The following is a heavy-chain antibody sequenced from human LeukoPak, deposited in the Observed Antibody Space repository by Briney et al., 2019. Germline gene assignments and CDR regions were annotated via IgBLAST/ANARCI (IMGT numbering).Heavy chain of an antibody. CDR2: ISSGGTTI. J-gene: IGHJ4*02. D-gene: IGHD3-9*01. CDR3: ARDLMPYVDPEYFDH. CDR1: GFTFSNFA. V-gene: IGHV3-48*03. Sequence: GVSLRLSCEASGFTFSNFAMNWVRQAPGKGLEWISFISSGGTTISYAESVRGRFTISRDNARNSLFLQMNSLRVEDTAVYYCARDLMPYVDPEYFDHWGQGTLVTVSS.